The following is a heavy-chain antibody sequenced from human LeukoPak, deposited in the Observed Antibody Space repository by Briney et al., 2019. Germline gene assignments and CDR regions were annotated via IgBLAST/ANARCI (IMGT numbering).Heavy chain of an antibody. CDR1: GFSLSTSGVG. CDR3: AHRLVGEGLDY. CDR2: VHWNDNN. J-gene: IGHJ4*02. Sequence: SGPTLVNPTQTLTLTCTFSGFSLSTSGVGVGWIRQPPGKALEWLAVVHWNDNNYYSPSLKSRLTVPKDTSKNQVVLSVTNIDPVDTATYYCAHRLVGEGLDYWGQGTLVTVSS. D-gene: IGHD6-6*01. V-gene: IGHV2-5*01.